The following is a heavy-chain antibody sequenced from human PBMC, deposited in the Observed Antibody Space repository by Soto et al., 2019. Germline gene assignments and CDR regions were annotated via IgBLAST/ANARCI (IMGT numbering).Heavy chain of an antibody. Sequence: SETLSLTCAVSGDSISTYYCMWIRQPPGKGLESIGYLYYGRSANYNPSLKSRVTLSVDKSINTAYLQWSSLKASDTAMYYCARDYCSGTTCYEFDYWGQGTQVTVSS. J-gene: IGHJ4*02. V-gene: IGHV4-59*12. CDR2: LYYGRSA. D-gene: IGHD2-2*01. CDR1: GDSISTYY. CDR3: ARDYCSGTTCYEFDY.